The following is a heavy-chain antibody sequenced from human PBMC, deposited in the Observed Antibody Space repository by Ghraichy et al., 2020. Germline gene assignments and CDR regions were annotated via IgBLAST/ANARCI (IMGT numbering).Heavy chain of an antibody. Sequence: ETLSLTCAVYGGSFSGYYWSWIRQPPGKGLEWIGEINHSGGTNYNPSLKSRVTISVDTSKNQFSLKLSSVTAADTAVYYCARGYDFWSGYYTGPYFDYWGQGTLVTVSS. CDR1: GGSFSGYY. CDR2: INHSGGT. D-gene: IGHD3-3*01. CDR3: ARGYDFWSGYYTGPYFDY. V-gene: IGHV4-34*01. J-gene: IGHJ4*02.